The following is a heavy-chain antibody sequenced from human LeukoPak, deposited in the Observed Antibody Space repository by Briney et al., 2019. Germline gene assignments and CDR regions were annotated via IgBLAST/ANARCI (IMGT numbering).Heavy chain of an antibody. Sequence: PSETLSLTRAVYGGSFSGYYWSWIRQPPGKGLGWIGEINQVRGNNYKPSLKSQVPISVDTSKTQCFLKLSAVTAADTAVYYCARGPLLTMVPGVMPPFDYWGPGTLVTVSS. D-gene: IGHD3-10*01. CDR1: GGSFSGYY. J-gene: IGHJ4*02. CDR2: INQVRGN. CDR3: ARGPLLTMVPGVMPPFDY. V-gene: IGHV4-34*01.